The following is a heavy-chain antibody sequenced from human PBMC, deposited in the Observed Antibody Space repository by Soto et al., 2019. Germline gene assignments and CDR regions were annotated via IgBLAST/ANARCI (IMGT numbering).Heavy chain of an antibody. J-gene: IGHJ4*02. Sequence: QVQLVQSGAEVKKPGSSVKVSCKASGGTFSSYTISWVRQAPGQGLEWMGRIIPILGIANYAQKFQGRVTITADKPTSTAYMELSSLRSEDTAVYYCAREKRGSYYGNYFDYWGQGTLVTVSS. CDR3: AREKRGSYYGNYFDY. D-gene: IGHD1-26*01. CDR1: GGTFSSYT. CDR2: IIPILGIA. V-gene: IGHV1-69*08.